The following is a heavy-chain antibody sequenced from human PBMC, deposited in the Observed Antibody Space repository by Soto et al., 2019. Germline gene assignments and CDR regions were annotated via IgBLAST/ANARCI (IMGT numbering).Heavy chain of an antibody. CDR3: TTRTPGDYYYYYYGMDV. J-gene: IGHJ6*02. Sequence: GGSLRLSCAASGFTFSNAWMNWVRQAPGKGLEWVGRIKSKTDGGTTDYAAPVKGRFTISRDDSKNTLYLQMNSLKTEDTAVYYCTTRTPGDYYYYYYGMDVWGQGTTVTVSS. V-gene: IGHV3-15*07. CDR2: IKSKTDGGTT. CDR1: GFTFSNAW.